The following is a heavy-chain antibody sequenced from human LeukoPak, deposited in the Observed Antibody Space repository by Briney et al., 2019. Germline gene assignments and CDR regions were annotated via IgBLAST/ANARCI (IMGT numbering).Heavy chain of an antibody. J-gene: IGHJ4*02. Sequence: GGSLRLSCAASGLTFSSSAMSWVRQAPGKGPEWVSGIDGGGNNRYYANSVRGRFIISRDNSKNTLSLQMNTLRGEDTAVYFCAKSPLTRPLFFDYWGRGTLVAVSA. V-gene: IGHV3-23*03. CDR1: GLTFSSSA. CDR3: AKSPLTRPLFFDY. D-gene: IGHD1-14*01. CDR2: IDGGGNNR.